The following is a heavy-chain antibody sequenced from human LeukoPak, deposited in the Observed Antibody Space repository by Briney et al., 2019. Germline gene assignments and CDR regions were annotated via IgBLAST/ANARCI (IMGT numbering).Heavy chain of an antibody. V-gene: IGHV3-30*02. D-gene: IGHD6-19*01. CDR2: IRYDGSNK. J-gene: IGHJ6*02. CDR1: GFTFSSYG. Sequence: GGSLRLSCAASGFTFSSYGMHWVRQAPGKGLEWVAFIRYDGSNKYYADSVRGRFTISRDNSKNTLYLQMNSLRAEDTAVYYCAKELPGSSGWSYYYYYGMDVWGQGTTVTVS. CDR3: AKELPGSSGWSYYYYYGMDV.